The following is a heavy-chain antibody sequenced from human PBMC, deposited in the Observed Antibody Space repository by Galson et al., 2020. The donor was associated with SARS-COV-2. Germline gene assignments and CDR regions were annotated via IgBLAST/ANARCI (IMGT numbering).Heavy chain of an antibody. CDR2: ISAYNGNT. V-gene: IGHV1-18*01. Sequence: ASVQVSCKASRYTFTSYGISWVRQAPAQGLEWMGWISAYNGNTNYAQKLQGRVTMTTDTSTSTAYMELRSLSSDDTAGYYCARRWELLGDYYGMDVWGQGTTVTVSS. J-gene: IGHJ6*02. CDR1: RYTFTSYG. CDR3: ARRWELLGDYYGMDV. D-gene: IGHD1-26*01.